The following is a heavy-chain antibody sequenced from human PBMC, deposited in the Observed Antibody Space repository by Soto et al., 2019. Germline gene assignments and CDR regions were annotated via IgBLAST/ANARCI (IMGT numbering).Heavy chain of an antibody. D-gene: IGHD1-26*01. Sequence: GGSLRLSCTASGFTFISYAMSWVLQAPGKGLEWVSAISGSGGSTYYADSVKGRFTISRDNSKNTLYLQMNSLRAEDTAVYYCAKWGGATPYYYYGMDVWGQGTTVTVSS. CDR2: ISGSGGST. V-gene: IGHV3-23*01. CDR1: GFTFISYA. J-gene: IGHJ6*02. CDR3: AKWGGATPYYYYGMDV.